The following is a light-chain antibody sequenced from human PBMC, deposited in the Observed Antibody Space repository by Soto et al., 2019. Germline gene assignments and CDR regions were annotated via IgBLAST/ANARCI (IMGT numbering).Light chain of an antibody. V-gene: IGLV2-14*03. J-gene: IGLJ1*01. CDR2: VVS. CDR3: SSYTGATPYV. Sequence: QSVLTQPASVSGSPGQSITISCTGTISDVGAYNYVSWYQQHHPGDAPKLIIYVVSHRPSRLSNRFSGSKSGNTAALTISGLHTEDEADYYCSSYTGATPYVFGTGTKVTV. CDR1: ISDVGAYNY.